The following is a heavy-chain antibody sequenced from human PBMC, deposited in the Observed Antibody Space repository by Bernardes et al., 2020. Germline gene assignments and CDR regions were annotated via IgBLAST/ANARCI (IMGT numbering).Heavy chain of an antibody. D-gene: IGHD5-12*01. CDR2: ISGSGDST. Sequence: GGSLRLSCAASGFTFNNYAMSWVRQAPGKGLEWVSGISGSGDSTHYAESVKGRFTISRDNSRNTLSLQMSSLRAEDTALYYCATLAVGNSGGYYFYYNMDVWGKGTTVTVSS. J-gene: IGHJ6*03. CDR3: ATLAVGNSGGYYFYYNMDV. CDR1: GFTFNNYA. V-gene: IGHV3-23*01.